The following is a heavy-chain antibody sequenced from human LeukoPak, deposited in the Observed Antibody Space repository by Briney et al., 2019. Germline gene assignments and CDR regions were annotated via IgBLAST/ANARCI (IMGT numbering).Heavy chain of an antibody. CDR3: ASSDDSSGYYYYMDV. CDR1: GGSISSYY. J-gene: IGHJ6*03. D-gene: IGHD3-22*01. CDR2: IYTSGST. V-gene: IGHV4-4*07. Sequence: SETLSLTCTVSGGSISSYYWSWIRQPAGKGLEWIGRIYTSGSTNYNPSLKSRVTISVDTSKNQFSLKLSSVTAADTAVYYCASSDDSSGYYYYMDVWGKGTTVTVSS.